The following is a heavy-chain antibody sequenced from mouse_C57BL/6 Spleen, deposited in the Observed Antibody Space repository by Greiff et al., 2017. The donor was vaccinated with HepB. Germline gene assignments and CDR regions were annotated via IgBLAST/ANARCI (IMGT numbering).Heavy chain of an antibody. CDR3: ARGENDYGWFAY. CDR2: ISYSGST. D-gene: IGHD2-4*01. Sequence: DVKLQESGPGMVKPSQSLSLTCTVTGYSITSGYDWHWIRHFPGNKLEWMGYISYSGSTNYNPSLKSRISITHDTSKNHFFLKLNSVTTEDTATYYCARGENDYGWFAYWGQGTLVTVSA. V-gene: IGHV3-1*01. J-gene: IGHJ3*01. CDR1: GYSITSGYD.